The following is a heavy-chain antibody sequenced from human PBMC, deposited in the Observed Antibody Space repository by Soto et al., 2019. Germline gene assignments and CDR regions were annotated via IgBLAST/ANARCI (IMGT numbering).Heavy chain of an antibody. V-gene: IGHV3-53*01. D-gene: IGHD2-21*02. J-gene: IGHJ4*02. Sequence: EVQLVESGGGLIQPGGSLRLSCAASGFTVSSKYMTWVRQAPGKGLEWVSVIYSGGSTYYADSVKGRFTISRDNSKNTLYLQMNSLRADDTAVYYCASAAVTAPDYWGQGTLVTVSS. CDR2: IYSGGST. CDR3: ASAAVTAPDY. CDR1: GFTVSSKY.